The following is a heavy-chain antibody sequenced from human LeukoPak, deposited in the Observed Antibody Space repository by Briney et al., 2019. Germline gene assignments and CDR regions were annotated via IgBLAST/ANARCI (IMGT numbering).Heavy chain of an antibody. CDR1: GFTFSSYA. J-gene: IGHJ3*02. V-gene: IGHV3-23*01. Sequence: AGGSLRLSCAASGFTFSSYAMSWVRQAPGKGLEWVSAISGSGGSTYYADSVKGRFTISRDNSKNTLYLQMNSLRAEDTAVYYCAKDGSPGRYCSGGSCYSLVSVILRGDAFDIWGQGTMVTVSS. CDR3: AKDGSPGRYCSGGSCYSLVSVILRGDAFDI. CDR2: ISGSGGST. D-gene: IGHD2-15*01.